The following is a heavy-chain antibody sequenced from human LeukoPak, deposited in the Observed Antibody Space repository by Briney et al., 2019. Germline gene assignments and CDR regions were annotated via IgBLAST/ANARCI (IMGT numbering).Heavy chain of an antibody. J-gene: IGHJ4*02. Sequence: GGSLRLSCAASGFTFSTNAMTWDRQAPGKGLEWVSVISGSGGSTYYADSVKGRFTISRDNSENTLYLQMNSLRAEDTALYYCAKGLISGTKDYWGQGTLVTVSS. V-gene: IGHV3-23*01. CDR1: GFTFSTNA. CDR3: AKGLISGTKDY. CDR2: ISGSGGST. D-gene: IGHD1-7*01.